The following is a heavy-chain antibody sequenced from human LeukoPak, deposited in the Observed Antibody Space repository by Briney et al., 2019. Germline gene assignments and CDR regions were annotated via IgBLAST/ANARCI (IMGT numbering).Heavy chain of an antibody. CDR3: AKDAYGSGSYAPIDP. J-gene: IGHJ5*02. D-gene: IGHD3-10*01. Sequence: GSPRLSCAASGFTFSSYAMSWVRQAPGKGLEWVSAISGSGGSTYYAGSVKGRFTISRDNSKNTLYLQMNSLRAEDTAVYYCAKDAYGSGSYAPIDPWGQGTLVTVSS. CDR1: GFTFSSYA. CDR2: ISGSGGST. V-gene: IGHV3-23*01.